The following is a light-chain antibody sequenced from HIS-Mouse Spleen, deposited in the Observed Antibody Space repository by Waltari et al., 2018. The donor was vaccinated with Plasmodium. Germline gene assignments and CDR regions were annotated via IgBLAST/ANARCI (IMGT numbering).Light chain of an antibody. CDR2: QAS. V-gene: IGKV1-5*03. Sequence: DIQMTQSPSTLSASVGDRVTITCRASQSISSWLAWYQQKPGKAPKLLLYQASSLESGVPSRFGGSGSGTEFTLTSSSLQPDDFATYYCQQYNGYGTFGQGTKVEIK. CDR3: QQYNGYGT. CDR1: QSISSW. J-gene: IGKJ1*01.